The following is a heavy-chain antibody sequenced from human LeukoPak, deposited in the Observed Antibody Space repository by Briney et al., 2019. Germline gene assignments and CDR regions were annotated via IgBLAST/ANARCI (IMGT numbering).Heavy chain of an antibody. CDR3: ARHWTVGALDLDNFDY. CDR1: GGSISSSGYY. D-gene: IGHD1-26*01. Sequence: SETLSLTCTASGGSISSSGYYWGWIRQPPGKGLEWIASINYSGTTYYNPSLKSRVTISEDRSKNQFSLKLSSVTAADTAVYYCARHWTVGALDLDNFDYWGQGTLVTVSS. CDR2: INYSGTT. J-gene: IGHJ4*02. V-gene: IGHV4-39*01.